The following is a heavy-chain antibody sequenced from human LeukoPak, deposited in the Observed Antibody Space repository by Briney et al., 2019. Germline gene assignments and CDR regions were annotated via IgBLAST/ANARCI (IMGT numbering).Heavy chain of an antibody. J-gene: IGHJ4*02. Sequence: PSETLSLTCSVSGDSISSGGYYWSWIRQPPGEGLDWIGYISQSGSTSYNPSLKSRVTISGDRSKKQFSLQLSSVTASDTAVYYCARVLTDSRGWYHFDYWGQGTLVTVSS. CDR2: ISQSGST. D-gene: IGHD6-19*01. CDR1: GDSISSGGYY. CDR3: ARVLTDSRGWYHFDY. V-gene: IGHV4-30-2*01.